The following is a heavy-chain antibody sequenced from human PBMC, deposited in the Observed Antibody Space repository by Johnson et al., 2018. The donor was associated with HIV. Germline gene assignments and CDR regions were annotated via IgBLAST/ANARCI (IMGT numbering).Heavy chain of an antibody. CDR3: AGSITTAGAFTV. J-gene: IGHJ3*01. V-gene: IGHV3-66*02. Sequence: VQLVESGGALVQPGGSLRLSCAASGFAINTYFMIWVRQAPGKGHEWVSVIFGNYNTYYADSVKGRFTISRDTSRNMLYLQMERLRPEDTALYFCAGSITTAGAFTVWCRGTTVTVSS. CDR2: IFGNYNT. CDR1: GFAINTYF. D-gene: IGHD1-1*01.